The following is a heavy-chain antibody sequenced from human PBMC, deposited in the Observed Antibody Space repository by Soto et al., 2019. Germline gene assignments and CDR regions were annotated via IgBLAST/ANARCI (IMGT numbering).Heavy chain of an antibody. CDR3: AKARDSDSYRPFDH. J-gene: IGHJ4*02. CDR1: GFTFSSYA. Sequence: GGSLRLSCAAAGFTFSSYAMSWVRQAPGKGLEWVSAISGSGGSTYYADHVKGRFTISRDNSKDTLFLQMTGLRAEDTAVYDCAKARDSDSYRPFDHWGPGTLVTVSS. V-gene: IGHV3-23*01. D-gene: IGHD3-16*02. CDR2: ISGSGGST.